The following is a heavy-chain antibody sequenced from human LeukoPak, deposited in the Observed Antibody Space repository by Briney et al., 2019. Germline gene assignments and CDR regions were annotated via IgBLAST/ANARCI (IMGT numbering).Heavy chain of an antibody. CDR3: AKDGGGGGYSDY. V-gene: IGHV3-30*18. J-gene: IGHJ4*02. Sequence: GGSLRLSCAASGFIFSNYGMHWVRQAPGKGLEWVAIIPYDGSNRYYADSVKGRFTISRDNSKNTLYLQMNSLRAEDTGVYYCAKDGGGGGYSDYWGQGTLVTVSS. CDR1: GFIFSNYG. CDR2: IPYDGSNR. D-gene: IGHD2-21*01.